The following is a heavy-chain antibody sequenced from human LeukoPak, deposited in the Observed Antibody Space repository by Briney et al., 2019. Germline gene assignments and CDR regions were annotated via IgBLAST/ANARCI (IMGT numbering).Heavy chain of an antibody. CDR1: GGSFGGYF. V-gene: IGHV4-34*01. CDR2: INHSGST. J-gene: IGHJ4*02. CDR3: ASGWVPFDY. Sequence: SETLCLTCADYGGSFGGYFWTWIRQPPGKGLEWIGEINHSGSTNYDPSLKSRVTISVDTSKNQFSLKLTSVTAADTAVYYCASGWVPFDYWGQGTLVTVSS. D-gene: IGHD1-14*01.